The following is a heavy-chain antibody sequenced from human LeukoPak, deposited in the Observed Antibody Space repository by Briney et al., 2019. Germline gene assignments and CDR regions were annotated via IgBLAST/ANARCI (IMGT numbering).Heavy chain of an antibody. CDR1: GFTFSSYG. V-gene: IGHV3-30*18. D-gene: IGHD6-13*01. CDR3: AKDLRTAAAGT. CDR2: ISYDGSNK. J-gene: IGHJ5*02. Sequence: GGSLRLSCAASGFTFSSYGMHWVRQAPGKGLEWVAVISYDGSNKYYADSVKGRFTISRDNSKNTLYLQMNSLRAEDTAVYYCAKDLRTAAAGTWGQGTLVTVSS.